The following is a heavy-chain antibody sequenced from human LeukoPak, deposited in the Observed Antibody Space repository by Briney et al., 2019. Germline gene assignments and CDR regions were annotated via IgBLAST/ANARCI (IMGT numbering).Heavy chain of an antibody. V-gene: IGHV4-59*01. CDR1: GDSINNYY. Sequence: SETLSLTCTVSGDSINNYYWNWIRQSPGKGLEWIGYIFHFGSPHYSPSLTSRVTISIDTSKNQFSLKLTSVTAADTAVYYCARHSAHSSTNDAFDIWGQGTMVAVSS. D-gene: IGHD6-13*01. J-gene: IGHJ3*02. CDR3: ARHSAHSSTNDAFDI. CDR2: IFHFGSP.